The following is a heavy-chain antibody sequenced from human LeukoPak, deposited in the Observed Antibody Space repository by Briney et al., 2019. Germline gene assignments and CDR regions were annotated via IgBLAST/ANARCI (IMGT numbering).Heavy chain of an antibody. V-gene: IGHV3-48*01. CDR3: ARDLSDYGVTRFDY. D-gene: IGHD4-17*01. CDR1: GFTFSGYS. J-gene: IGHJ4*02. Sequence: PGGSLRLSCAASGFTFSGYSMNWVRQAPGKGLDWVSYISSSSSTIYYADSVKGRFTISRDNAKNSLYLQMNSLRAEDTAVYYCARDLSDYGVTRFDYWGQGTLVTVSS. CDR2: ISSSSSTI.